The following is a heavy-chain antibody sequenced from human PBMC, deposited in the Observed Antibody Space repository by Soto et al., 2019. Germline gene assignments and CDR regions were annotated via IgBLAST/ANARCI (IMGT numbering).Heavy chain of an antibody. CDR3: AKDDCSSTSCYPHDY. CDR2: ISGSGGST. Sequence: GGSLRLSCAASGFTFSSYAMSWVRQAPGKGLEWVSAISGSGGSTYYADSVKGRFTISRDNSKNTLYLQMNSLRAEDTAVYYCAKDDCSSTSCYPHDYWGQGTLVTVSS. J-gene: IGHJ4*02. CDR1: GFTFSSYA. D-gene: IGHD2-2*01. V-gene: IGHV3-23*01.